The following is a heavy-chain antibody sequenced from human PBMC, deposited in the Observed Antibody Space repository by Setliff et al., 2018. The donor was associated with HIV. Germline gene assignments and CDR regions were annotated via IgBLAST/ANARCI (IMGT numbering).Heavy chain of an antibody. CDR3: APGEGVASTYYHD. V-gene: IGHV4-59*02. D-gene: IGHD3-3*01. Sequence: KPSETLSLTCTVSDDSVSTFYWNWIRQPPGKGLEWIGFTHHTGSTVSNPSLKSRVTILMDLSRNQLSLHLASVTTADTAVYFCAPGEGVASTYYHDWGQGTQVTVSS. CDR2: THHTGST. J-gene: IGHJ4*01. CDR1: DDSVSTFY.